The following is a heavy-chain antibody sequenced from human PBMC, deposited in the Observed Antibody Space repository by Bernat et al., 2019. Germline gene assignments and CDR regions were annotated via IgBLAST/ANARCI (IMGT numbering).Heavy chain of an antibody. Sequence: QVQLVQSGAEVKKPGASAKVSCKASGYTFTSYAMHWVRQAPGQRLEWMGWINAGNGNTKYSQKFQGRVTITRDTSASTAYMELSSLRSEDTAVYYCARGGGGGYHYWGQGTLVTVSS. V-gene: IGHV1-3*01. J-gene: IGHJ4*02. CDR3: ARGGGGGYHY. CDR2: INAGNGNT. D-gene: IGHD2-15*01. CDR1: GYTFTSYA.